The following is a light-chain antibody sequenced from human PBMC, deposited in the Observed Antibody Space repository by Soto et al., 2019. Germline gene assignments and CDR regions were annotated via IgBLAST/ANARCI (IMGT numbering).Light chain of an antibody. Sequence: DIQLTQSPSFLSASVGDRVTITCRASQDISTYLAWYQHRAGRPPRLLISGAFILQRGVPSRFSGSGSGTEFTLTINGLLPDDFATYYCQQLNAFPLYTFGQGTKLDI. CDR2: GAF. J-gene: IGKJ2*01. V-gene: IGKV1-9*01. CDR3: QQLNAFPLYT. CDR1: QDISTY.